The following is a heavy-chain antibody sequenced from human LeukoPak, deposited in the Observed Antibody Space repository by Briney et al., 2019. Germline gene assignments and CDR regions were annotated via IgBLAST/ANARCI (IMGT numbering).Heavy chain of an antibody. CDR1: GFTFSSYS. D-gene: IGHD3-3*01. CDR2: ISSSSSTI. CDR3: ARMADYDFWSGYSSRYFDY. V-gene: IGHV3-48*01. J-gene: IGHJ4*02. Sequence: PGGSLRLSCAASGFTFSSYSMNWVRRAPGKGLEWVSYISSSSSTIYYADSVKGRFTISRDNAKNSLYLQMNSLRAEDTAVYYCARMADYDFWSGYSSRYFDYWGQGTLVTVSS.